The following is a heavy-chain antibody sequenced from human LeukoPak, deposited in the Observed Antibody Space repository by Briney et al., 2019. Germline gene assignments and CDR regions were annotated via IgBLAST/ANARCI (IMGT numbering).Heavy chain of an antibody. Sequence: GRSLRLSCEASGFTFSNFWMHWVRQVPGKGLLWVSRINGDGSSTTYADPVKGRFTISRDNAKNSLYLQMNSLRAEDTAVYYCARRRVETALKNFDYWGQGTLVTVSS. CDR2: INGDGSST. J-gene: IGHJ4*02. CDR3: ARRRVETALKNFDY. V-gene: IGHV3-74*01. D-gene: IGHD2-15*01. CDR1: GFTFSNFW.